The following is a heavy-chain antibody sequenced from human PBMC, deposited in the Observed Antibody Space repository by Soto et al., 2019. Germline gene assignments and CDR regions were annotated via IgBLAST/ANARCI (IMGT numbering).Heavy chain of an antibody. V-gene: IGHV4-39*01. CDR2: AAYSGGT. J-gene: IGHJ4*02. CDR1: GGSIANNNYF. Sequence: PAETLSLTCTVSGGSIANNNYFWGWVRQPPGKGLEWIGSAAYSGGTYKNPSLKSRVTVSVDTPKNQFSLKLTSVTAADTAGYYCAQVVVGATSHSDFDSWGQGTLVTVSS. D-gene: IGHD2-15*01. CDR3: AQVVVGATSHSDFDS.